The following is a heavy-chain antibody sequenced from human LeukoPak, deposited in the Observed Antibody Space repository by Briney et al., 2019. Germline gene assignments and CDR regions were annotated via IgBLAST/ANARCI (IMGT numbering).Heavy chain of an antibody. D-gene: IGHD6-19*01. Sequence: ASVKVSCKASGYTFTSYGIRWVRQAPGQGLEWMGWMNPKSGNTGYEQKFKGRVTMTRDTSTSTAYMELSSLRSEDTAVYYCTTEPPSGWYGDFEYWGQGTPVTVSS. V-gene: IGHV1-8*02. J-gene: IGHJ4*02. CDR1: GYTFTSYG. CDR2: MNPKSGNT. CDR3: TTEPPSGWYGDFEY.